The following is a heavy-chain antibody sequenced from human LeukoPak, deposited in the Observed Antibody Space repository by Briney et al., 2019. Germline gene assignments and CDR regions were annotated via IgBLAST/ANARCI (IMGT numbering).Heavy chain of an antibody. D-gene: IGHD5-12*01. J-gene: IGHJ4*02. CDR1: GFSFTSYT. CDR2: ISGSSSYI. V-gene: IGHV3-21*01. CDR3: ARGPNSGYDWDYYLDY. Sequence: GGSLRLSCAASGFSFTSYTMHWVRQAPGKGLEWVSSISGSSSYIYYADPVKGLFTISRDNTNHSLYLQMNSLRVEDTAIYYCARGPNSGYDWDYYLDYWGQGTLVTVSS.